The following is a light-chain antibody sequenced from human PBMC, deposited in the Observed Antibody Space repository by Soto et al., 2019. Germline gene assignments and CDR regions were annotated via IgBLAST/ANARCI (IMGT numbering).Light chain of an antibody. J-gene: IGLJ1*01. CDR3: SSFTSTTTYV. CDR1: SSDVGGYNY. V-gene: IGLV2-14*01. Sequence: QSALTQPASVSGSPGQSITISCTGTSSDVGGYNYVSWYQQYPGKAPKLMIHEVSNRPSGISDRFSGSKSGNTASLTISGLQAEDEADYYCSSFTSTTTYVFGTGTKVTVL. CDR2: EVS.